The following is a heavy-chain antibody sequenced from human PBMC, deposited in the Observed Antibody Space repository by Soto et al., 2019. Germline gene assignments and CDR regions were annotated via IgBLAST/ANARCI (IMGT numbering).Heavy chain of an antibody. CDR1: GFTFSNYA. V-gene: IGHV3-23*01. Sequence: EVQLLESGGGLVQPGGSLRLSCAASGFTFSNYAMSWVRQAPGKGLEWVSAISGSGGSTYYADSVKGRFTISRDNSKNTQYLQMNSLRAEDTAIYYCAKGNDYDSYYFDYWGQGTLVTVSS. CDR2: ISGSGGST. CDR3: AKGNDYDSYYFDY. J-gene: IGHJ4*02. D-gene: IGHD3-22*01.